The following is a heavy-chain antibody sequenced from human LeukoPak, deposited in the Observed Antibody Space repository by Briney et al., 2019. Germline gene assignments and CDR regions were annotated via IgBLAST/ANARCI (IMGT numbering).Heavy chain of an antibody. V-gene: IGHV3-23*01. CDR3: AKDPATVTTGVYDY. CDR1: RFTFSSYA. J-gene: IGHJ4*02. CDR2: ISGSGGST. D-gene: IGHD4-17*01. Sequence: GGSLRLSCAASRFTFSSYAMSWVRQAPGKGLEWVSAISGSGGSTYYADSVKGRFTISRDNSRNTLYLQMNSLGAEDTAVYYCAKDPATVTTGVYDYWGQGTLVTVSS.